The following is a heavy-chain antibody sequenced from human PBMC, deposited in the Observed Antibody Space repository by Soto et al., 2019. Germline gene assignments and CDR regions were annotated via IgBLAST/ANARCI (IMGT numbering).Heavy chain of an antibody. J-gene: IGHJ5*02. D-gene: IGHD3-16*01. Sequence: GASVKVSCKASGYTFTSYGISWVRQAPGQGLEWMGWISAYNGNTNYAQKLQGRVTMTTDTSTSTAYMELRSLRSDDTAVYYCARVVTSVMWNWFDPWGQGTLVTVSS. CDR3: ARVVTSVMWNWFDP. V-gene: IGHV1-18*04. CDR1: GYTFTSYG. CDR2: ISAYNGNT.